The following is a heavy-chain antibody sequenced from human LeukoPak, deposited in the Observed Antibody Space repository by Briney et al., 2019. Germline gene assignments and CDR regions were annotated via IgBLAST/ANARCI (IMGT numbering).Heavy chain of an antibody. D-gene: IGHD2-15*01. V-gene: IGHV4-59*01. CDR3: ARMSVVVPNWFDP. J-gene: IGHJ5*02. CDR1: GGSISSYY. Sequence: SETLSLTCTVSGGSISSYYRSWIRQPPGKGLEWIGYIYYGGSTNYNPSLKSRVTISVDTSKNQFSLKLSSVTAANTAVYYCARMSVVVPNWFDPWGQGTLVTVSS. CDR2: IYYGGST.